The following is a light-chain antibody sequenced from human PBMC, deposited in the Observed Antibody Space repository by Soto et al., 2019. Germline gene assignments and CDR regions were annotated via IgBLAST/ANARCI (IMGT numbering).Light chain of an antibody. CDR3: KQSYSTPRT. Sequence: GDRVSITCRASQSVGNSLAWYQQRPGKAPKLLIFDASTLESGVPSRFSGSGSGTDFTPTIRSLQPEDFATYYCKQSYSTPRTFGQGTKVDIK. CDR1: QSVGNS. CDR2: DAS. V-gene: IGKV1-39*01. J-gene: IGKJ1*01.